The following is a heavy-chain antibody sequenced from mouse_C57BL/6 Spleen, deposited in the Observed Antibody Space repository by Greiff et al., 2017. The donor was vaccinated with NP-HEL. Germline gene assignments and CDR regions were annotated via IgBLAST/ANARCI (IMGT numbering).Heavy chain of an antibody. CDR1: GYAFSSYW. V-gene: IGHV1-80*01. D-gene: IGHD2-5*01. CDR2: IYPGDGDT. Sequence: VQLQQSGAELVKPGASVKISCKASGYAFSSYWMNWVKQRPGKGLEWIGQIYPGDGDTNYNGTVKGKATLTADKSASTAYMQLSSLTSEDSAVYFCARGYSNYVDYWGQGTTLTVSS. J-gene: IGHJ2*01. CDR3: ARGYSNYVDY.